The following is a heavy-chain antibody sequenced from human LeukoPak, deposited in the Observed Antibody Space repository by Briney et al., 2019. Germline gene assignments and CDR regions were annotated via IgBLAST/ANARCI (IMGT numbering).Heavy chain of an antibody. CDR1: GGSFSGYY. Sequence: SETLSLTCAVYGGSFSGYYWSWIRQPPGKGLEWIGEINHSGSTNYNPSLKSRVTISVDTSKNQFSLKLSSVPAADTAVYYCARGPVDRFGNWFDPWGQGTLVTVSS. CDR3: ARGPVDRFGNWFDP. CDR2: INHSGST. V-gene: IGHV4-34*01. D-gene: IGHD3-10*01. J-gene: IGHJ5*02.